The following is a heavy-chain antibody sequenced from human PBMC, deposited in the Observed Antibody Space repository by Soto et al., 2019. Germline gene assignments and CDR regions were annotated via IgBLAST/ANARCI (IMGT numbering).Heavy chain of an antibody. CDR1: GDTFTTYD. Sequence: SVKVSCKASGDTFTTYDINWVRQATGHGLEWMGWINPNSGNIGYAQRFQGRVTMTRDTAIRTAYMEVSSLRSDDTAVYYCARGRASGSYYLLDYWGQGTLVTV. J-gene: IGHJ4*02. CDR2: INPNSGNI. V-gene: IGHV1-8*01. D-gene: IGHD3-10*01. CDR3: ARGRASGSYYLLDY.